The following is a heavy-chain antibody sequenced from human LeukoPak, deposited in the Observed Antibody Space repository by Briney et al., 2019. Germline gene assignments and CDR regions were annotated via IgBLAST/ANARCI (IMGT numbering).Heavy chain of an antibody. Sequence: PSETLSLTCTVSGGSISSSSYYWGWIRQPPGKGLEWIGSIYYSGSTYYNPSLKSRVTISVDTSKNQFSLKLSSVTAADTAVYYCAGGSSWRGVDYWGQGTLVTVSS. D-gene: IGHD6-13*01. CDR3: AGGSSWRGVDY. CDR2: IYYSGST. J-gene: IGHJ4*02. CDR1: GGSISSSSYY. V-gene: IGHV4-39*01.